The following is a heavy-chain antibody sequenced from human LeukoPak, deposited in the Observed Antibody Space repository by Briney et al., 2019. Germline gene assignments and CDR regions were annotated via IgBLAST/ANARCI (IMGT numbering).Heavy chain of an antibody. CDR2: IKSKTDGGTT. CDR1: GFTFSNAW. CDR3: TARYFDWLFQDY. V-gene: IGHV3-15*01. D-gene: IGHD3-9*01. J-gene: IGHJ4*02. Sequence: GGSLRLSCAASGFTFSNAWMSWVRQAPGKGLEWVGRIKSKTDGGTTDYAAPVKGRFIISRDDSKNTLYLQMNSLKTEDTAVYYCTARYFDWLFQDYWGQGTLVTVSS.